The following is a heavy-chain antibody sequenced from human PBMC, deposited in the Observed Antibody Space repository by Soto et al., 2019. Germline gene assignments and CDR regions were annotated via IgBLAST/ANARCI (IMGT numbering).Heavy chain of an antibody. D-gene: IGHD6-19*01. Sequence: NPSETLSLTCAVSGGSISSSNWWSWVRQPPGKGLEWIGEIYHSGSTNYNPSLKSRVTISVDKSKNQFSLKLSSVTAADTAVYYCARGPPGVAGTTKDSTVGFDLWGRGTLVTVSS. CDR3: ARGPPGVAGTTKDSTVGFDL. CDR1: GGSISSSNW. CDR2: IYHSGST. V-gene: IGHV4-4*02. J-gene: IGHJ2*01.